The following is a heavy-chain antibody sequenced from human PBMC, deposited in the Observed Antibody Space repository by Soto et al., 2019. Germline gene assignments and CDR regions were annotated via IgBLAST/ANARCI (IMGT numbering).Heavy chain of an antibody. CDR1: GFTFSNYG. D-gene: IGHD1-26*01. CDR2: ISDDGDKR. CDR3: AKARVRIVVATSFEY. Sequence: PGWSHRLFCVGSGFTFSNYGMHLVPQPPGKGLEWGALISDDGDKRYYADCVRGRLIISRDNSKDTLYLQMNSLGPDDTAVYFCAKARVRIVVATSFEYWGKGTQVPVSS. V-gene: IGHV3-30*18. J-gene: IGHJ4*02.